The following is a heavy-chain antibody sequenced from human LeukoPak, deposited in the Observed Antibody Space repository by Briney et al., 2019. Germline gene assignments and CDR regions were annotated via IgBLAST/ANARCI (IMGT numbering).Heavy chain of an antibody. CDR1: GFTFSSYG. CDR3: AKDGPSPYYYYGMDV. V-gene: IGHV3-30*18. J-gene: IGHJ6*02. Sequence: PGRSLRLSCAASGFTFSSYGMHWVRQAPGKGLEWVAVISYDGSNKYYADSVKGRFTISRDNSKNTLYLQMNSLRAEDTAVYYCAKDGPSPYYYYGMDVRGQGTTVTVSS. CDR2: ISYDGSNK.